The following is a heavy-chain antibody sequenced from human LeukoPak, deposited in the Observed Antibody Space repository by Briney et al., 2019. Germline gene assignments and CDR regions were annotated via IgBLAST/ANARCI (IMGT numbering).Heavy chain of an antibody. J-gene: IGHJ4*02. Sequence: PGGSLRLSCAASGFTFSSYGMHWVRQAPGKGLEWVAVIWYDGSNKYYADSVKGRFTISRDNSKNTLYLQMNSLRAEDTAVHYCARELRYDSSGYYENLFDYWGQGTLVTVSS. V-gene: IGHV3-33*01. D-gene: IGHD3-22*01. CDR1: GFTFSSYG. CDR2: IWYDGSNK. CDR3: ARELRYDSSGYYENLFDY.